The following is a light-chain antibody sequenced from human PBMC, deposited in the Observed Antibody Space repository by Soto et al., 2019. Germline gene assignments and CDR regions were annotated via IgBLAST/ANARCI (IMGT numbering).Light chain of an antibody. CDR3: SSFPGSNNFE. CDR1: SSDIGAHDY. CDR2: EVS. V-gene: IGLV2-8*01. J-gene: IGLJ2*01. Sequence: QSALTQPPSASESPGQSVTISCTGTSSDIGAHDYVSWYQQHPGKAPKLMIFEVSKRPSGVPDRFSGSKSGNTASLTVSGLQADDEADYYCSSFPGSNNFEFGGGTKLTVL.